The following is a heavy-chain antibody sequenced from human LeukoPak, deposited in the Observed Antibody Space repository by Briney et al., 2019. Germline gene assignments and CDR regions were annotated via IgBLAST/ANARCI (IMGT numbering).Heavy chain of an antibody. D-gene: IGHD4-17*01. CDR2: ISYDGSNK. V-gene: IGHV3-30*01. Sequence: GGSLRLSCAASGFTFSSYAMHWVRQAPGKGLEWVAVISYDGSNKYYADSVKGRFTISRDNSKNTLYLQMNSLRAEDTAVYYCARRKMTTVTTPHYYYYMGVWGKGTTVTVSS. CDR1: GFTFSSYA. J-gene: IGHJ6*03. CDR3: ARRKMTTVTTPHYYYYMGV.